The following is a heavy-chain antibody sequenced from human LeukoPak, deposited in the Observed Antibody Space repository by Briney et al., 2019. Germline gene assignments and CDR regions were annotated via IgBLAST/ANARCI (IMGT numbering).Heavy chain of an antibody. D-gene: IGHD3-3*01. CDR1: GYTFTIYG. CDR2: ISAYTGNT. CDR3: ARGHYDFWSGYQYYFDY. Sequence: ASVKVSCKASGYTFTIYGISWVRQAPGEGLEWMGWISAYTGNTNYAQKLQGRVTMTTDTSTSTAYMELRSLRSDDTAVYYCARGHYDFWSGYQYYFDYWGQGTLVTVSS. V-gene: IGHV1-18*01. J-gene: IGHJ4*02.